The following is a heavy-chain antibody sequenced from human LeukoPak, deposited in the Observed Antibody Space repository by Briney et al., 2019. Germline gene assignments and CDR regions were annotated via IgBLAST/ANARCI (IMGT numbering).Heavy chain of an antibody. CDR2: IYSGGNT. CDR1: GFTVSSNS. Sequence: GSLRLSCAASGFTVSSNSMNWVRRAPGEGLQWVSVIYSGGNTYYADAVKGRFTISRDNPKNTLYLQMNSLSAEDTAIYYCARENNFGSGMDVWGQGTTVTVSS. J-gene: IGHJ6*02. V-gene: IGHV3-53*01. D-gene: IGHD3-10*01. CDR3: ARENNFGSGMDV.